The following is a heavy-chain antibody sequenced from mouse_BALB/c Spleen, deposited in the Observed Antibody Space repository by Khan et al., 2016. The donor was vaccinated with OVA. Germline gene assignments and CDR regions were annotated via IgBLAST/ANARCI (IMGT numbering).Heavy chain of an antibody. CDR3: ARGGGTAPFAY. J-gene: IGHJ3*01. D-gene: IGHD1-2*01. Sequence: EVELVESGGGLVQPGGSRKLSCAATGFTFSDYGMAWVRQAPGKGPEWVAFISDLAYTIYYGDAVTGRSTISRENAKNTLYLEMSSLRSEDTAMYYCARGGGTAPFAYWGLGTLVTVSA. CDR2: ISDLAYTI. CDR1: GFTFSDYG. V-gene: IGHV5-15*02.